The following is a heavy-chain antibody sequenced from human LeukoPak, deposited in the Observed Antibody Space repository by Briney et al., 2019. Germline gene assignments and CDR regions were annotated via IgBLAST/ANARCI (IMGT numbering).Heavy chain of an antibody. J-gene: IGHJ4*02. V-gene: IGHV4-59*08. CDR2: IYYSGST. Sequence: SETLSLTCTVSGGSISIYYWSWIRQPPGKGLEWIGYIYYSGSTNYNPSLKSRVTISVDTSKNQFSLKLSSVTAADTAVYYCERQVGRGTETGNLWYFDYWGQGTLVTVSS. D-gene: IGHD1-1*01. CDR1: GGSISIYY. CDR3: ERQVGRGTETGNLWYFDY.